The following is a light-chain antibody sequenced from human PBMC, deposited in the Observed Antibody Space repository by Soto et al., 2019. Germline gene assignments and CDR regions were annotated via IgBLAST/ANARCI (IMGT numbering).Light chain of an antibody. CDR3: QQYNNWPRT. V-gene: IGKV3-15*01. CDR2: GAS. CDR1: QSVSSD. J-gene: IGKJ1*01. Sequence: EKLSSQSPATLSVSPRERATLSCRASQSVSSDLAWYHQKPGQAPRLLIYGASTRATGIPARFSGSGSGTEFTLTINSLQSEDFAVYYCQQYNNWPRTFGQGTKVDI.